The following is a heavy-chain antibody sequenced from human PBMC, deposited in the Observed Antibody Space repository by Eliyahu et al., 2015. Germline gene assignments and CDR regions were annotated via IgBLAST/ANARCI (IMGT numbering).Heavy chain of an antibody. CDR2: IIPILGIA. D-gene: IGHD6-6*01. CDR3: ARKRDSSSSDPWFDP. J-gene: IGHJ5*02. V-gene: IGHV1-69*02. CDR1: GGTFRSYT. Sequence: QVQLVQSGAEVKKPGSSVKVSCKASGGTFRSYTISGVRQAPGQGLEWMGRIIPILGIANYAQKFQGRVTITADKSTSTAYMELSSLRSEDTAVYYCARKRDSSSSDPWFDPWGQGTLVTVSS.